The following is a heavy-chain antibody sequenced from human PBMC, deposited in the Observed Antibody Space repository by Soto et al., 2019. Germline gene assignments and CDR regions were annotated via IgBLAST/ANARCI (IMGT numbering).Heavy chain of an antibody. Sequence: SETLSLTCTVSGGSISSYYWSWIRQPPGKGLEWIGYIYYSGSTNYNPSLKSRVTISVDTSKNQFSLKLSSVTAADTAVYYCARGHMNGDWNDYWGQGTLVTVSS. D-gene: IGHD4-17*01. CDR2: IYYSGST. J-gene: IGHJ4*02. V-gene: IGHV4-59*01. CDR1: GGSISSYY. CDR3: ARGHMNGDWNDY.